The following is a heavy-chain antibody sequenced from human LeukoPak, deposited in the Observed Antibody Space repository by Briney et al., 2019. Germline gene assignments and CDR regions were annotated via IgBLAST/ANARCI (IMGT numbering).Heavy chain of an antibody. CDR1: VFTFSSYS. CDR2: ISRSSSYI. Sequence: GGSLRLSRAASVFTFSSYSMNWVRQCPGKGLEWVSSISRSSSYIYCADSVKGRFTISRDNAKNSLYLQMNRLRAEDTAVYCCATGIHYYDSSGYSALFDYWGQGTLVTV. CDR3: ATGIHYYDSSGYSALFDY. V-gene: IGHV3-21*01. D-gene: IGHD3-22*01. J-gene: IGHJ4*02.